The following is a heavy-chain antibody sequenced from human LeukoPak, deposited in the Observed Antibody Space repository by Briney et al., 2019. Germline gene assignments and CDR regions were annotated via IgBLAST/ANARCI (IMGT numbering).Heavy chain of an antibody. CDR1: GLTFSGQW. CDR2: ISGSGGST. J-gene: IGHJ4*02. V-gene: IGHV3-23*01. D-gene: IGHD4-11*01. Sequence: GGSLRLSCVASGLTFSGQWMSWVRQAPGKGLEWVSAISGSGGSTYYADSVKGRFTITKDNSKNTLYLQMNSLRAEDTAVYYCAKGHSNLNYWGQGTLVTVSS. CDR3: AKGHSNLNY.